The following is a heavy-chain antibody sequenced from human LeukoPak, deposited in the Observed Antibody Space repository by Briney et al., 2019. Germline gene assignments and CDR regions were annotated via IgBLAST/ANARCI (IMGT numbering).Heavy chain of an antibody. CDR2: INHSGST. D-gene: IGHD3-16*02. Sequence: SETLSLTCAVYGGSFSSYYWSWIRQPPGKGLEWIGEINHSGSTNYNPSLKSRVTISVDTSKNQFSLKLSSVTAADTAVYYCARGNYDYVWGSYRQTRIFDYWGQGTLVTVSS. CDR3: ARGNYDYVWGSYRQTRIFDY. V-gene: IGHV4-34*01. J-gene: IGHJ4*02. CDR1: GGSFSSYY.